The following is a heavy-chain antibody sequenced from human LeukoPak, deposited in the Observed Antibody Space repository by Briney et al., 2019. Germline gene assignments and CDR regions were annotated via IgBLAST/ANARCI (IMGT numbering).Heavy chain of an antibody. CDR2: IYYSGST. CDR1: GGSISSYY. CDR3: ARFSGSYRAYYYYYMDV. D-gene: IGHD1-26*01. V-gene: IGHV4-59*01. J-gene: IGHJ6*03. Sequence: SETLSLTCTVSGGSISSYYWSRIRQPPGKGLEWIGYIYYSGSTNYNPSLKSRVTISVDTSKNQFSLKLSSVTAADTAVYYCARFSGSYRAYYYYYMDVWGKGTTVTVSS.